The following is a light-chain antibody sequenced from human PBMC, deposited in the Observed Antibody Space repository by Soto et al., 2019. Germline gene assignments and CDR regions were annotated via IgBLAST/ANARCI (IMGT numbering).Light chain of an antibody. CDR2: NNS. J-gene: IGLJ2*01. Sequence: QSVLTQPPSASGTPGQRVTISCSGSSSNIGSNTVHWYQQLPGTAPKLLIYNNSQQPSGVPDRFSGSRSGTSASLAISGLQSEDEADYYCAAWDDSLNGVVFGGGTKLTVL. V-gene: IGLV1-44*01. CDR3: AAWDDSLNGVV. CDR1: SSNIGSNT.